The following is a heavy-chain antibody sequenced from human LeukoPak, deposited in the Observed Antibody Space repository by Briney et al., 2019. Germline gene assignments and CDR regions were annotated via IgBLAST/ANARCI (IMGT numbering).Heavy chain of an antibody. J-gene: IGHJ6*03. CDR3: ARSRGLDLHYYCYMDV. CDR1: GFTFSSYA. V-gene: IGHV3-64*01. D-gene: IGHD3-10*01. Sequence: GGSLRLSCAASGFTFSSYAVHWVRQAPGKGLEYVSAITSDGGRTYYANSVKARFTISRDNSKNTLYLQMGSLRAEDMAVYYCARSRGLDLHYYCYMDVWGKGTTVTVSS. CDR2: ITSDGGRT.